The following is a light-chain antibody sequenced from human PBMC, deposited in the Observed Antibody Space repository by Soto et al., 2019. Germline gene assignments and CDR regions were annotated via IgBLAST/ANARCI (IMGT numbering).Light chain of an antibody. CDR1: SRDVGGYNF. CDR2: GVG. Sequence: QSVLTQPASVSGSPGQSITISCTGTSRDVGGYNFVSWYQHHPGKAPRLIIYGVGNRPSGVSNRFSGSKSGNTASLTISGLQAEDEADYYCNSYTTSSTLVFGGGTKLTVL. J-gene: IGLJ3*02. V-gene: IGLV2-14*01. CDR3: NSYTTSSTLV.